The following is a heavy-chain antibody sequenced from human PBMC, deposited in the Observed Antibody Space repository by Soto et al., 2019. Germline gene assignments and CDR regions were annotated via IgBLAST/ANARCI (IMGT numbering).Heavy chain of an antibody. CDR1: GGTFSSYA. D-gene: IGHD3-22*01. CDR3: AREHDSSGYAHWFDP. Sequence: GASVKVFCKASGGTFSSYAISWVRQAPGQGLEWMGGIIPIFGTANYAQKFQGRVTITADESTSTAYMELSSLRSEDTAVYYCAREHDSSGYAHWFDPWGQGTLVTVSS. J-gene: IGHJ5*02. CDR2: IIPIFGTA. V-gene: IGHV1-69*13.